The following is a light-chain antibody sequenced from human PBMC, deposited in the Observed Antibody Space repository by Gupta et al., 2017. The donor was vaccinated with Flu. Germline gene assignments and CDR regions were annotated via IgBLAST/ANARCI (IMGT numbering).Light chain of an antibody. CDR2: NDS. J-gene: IGLJ3*02. Sequence: WCKHAPGTVPRFLNHNDSARPSVVSDRFSSSKAGTAASLAIGGRQSEDEADYYCAAWDDSLTALSADDSLTGLWVFGGGTKLTVL. V-gene: IGLV1-44*01. CDR3: AAWDDSLTALSADDSLTGLWV.